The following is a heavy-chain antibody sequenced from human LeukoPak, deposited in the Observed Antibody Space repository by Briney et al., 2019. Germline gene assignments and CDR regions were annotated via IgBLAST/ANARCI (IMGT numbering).Heavy chain of an antibody. Sequence: GSVKVSCKASGYTFTGYYMHWVRQAPGQGLEWMGWINPNSGGTNYAQKFQGRVTMTRDTSISTAYMELSRLRSDDTAVYYCARAKSITIFGVVGRWGQGTLVTVAS. D-gene: IGHD3-3*01. V-gene: IGHV1-2*02. J-gene: IGHJ5*02. CDR3: ARAKSITIFGVVGR. CDR2: INPNSGGT. CDR1: GYTFTGYY.